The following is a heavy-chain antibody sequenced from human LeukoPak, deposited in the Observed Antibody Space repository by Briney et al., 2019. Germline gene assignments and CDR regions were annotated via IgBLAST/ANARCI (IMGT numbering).Heavy chain of an antibody. D-gene: IGHD5-18*01. CDR3: ARLSAYSYGYYYYYYMDV. J-gene: IGHJ6*03. CDR1: GYSISSGFY. Sequence: SETLSLTCTVSGYSISSGFYWGWIRQPPGKGLEWIGSIYHSGSTYYNPSLKSRVTISVDTSKNQFSLKLSSVTAADTALYYCARLSAYSYGYYYYYYMDVWGKGTTVTISS. CDR2: IYHSGST. V-gene: IGHV4-38-2*02.